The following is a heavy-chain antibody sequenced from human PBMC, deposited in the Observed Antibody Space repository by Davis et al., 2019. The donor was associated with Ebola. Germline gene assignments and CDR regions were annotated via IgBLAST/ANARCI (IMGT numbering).Heavy chain of an antibody. D-gene: IGHD3-22*01. Sequence: AASVKVSCKASGYTFTSYYMHWVRRAPGQGLEWMGIINPSGGSTSYAQKFQGRVTMTRDTSMNTAYMELSSLRSEDTAVYYCARRRWSSSGCIFSWGQGTMVTVSS. CDR1: GYTFTSYY. CDR2: INPSGGST. V-gene: IGHV1-46*01. CDR3: ARRRWSSSGCIFS. J-gene: IGHJ3*01.